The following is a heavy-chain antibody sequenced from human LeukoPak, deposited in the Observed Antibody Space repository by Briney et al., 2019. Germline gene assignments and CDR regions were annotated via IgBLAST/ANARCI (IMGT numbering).Heavy chain of an antibody. CDR3: ARGPPPDFDY. Sequence: SETLSLTCTVSGGSISSYYWSWIRQPPGKGLEWIGYIYYSGSTNYNPSLKSRVTISVDTSKNQFSLKLSSVTTADTAVYYCARGPPPDFDYWGRGTLVTVSS. J-gene: IGHJ4*02. CDR2: IYYSGST. V-gene: IGHV4-59*12. CDR1: GGSISSYY.